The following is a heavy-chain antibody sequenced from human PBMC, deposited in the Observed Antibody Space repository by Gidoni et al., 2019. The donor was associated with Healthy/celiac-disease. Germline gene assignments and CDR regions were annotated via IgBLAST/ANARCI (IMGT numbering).Heavy chain of an antibody. CDR3: ARGIVDYYDPEPFDY. CDR2: MNPNIGNP. D-gene: IGHD3-22*01. Sequence: QVQLGQSGAEVNKPGASVKVSCKASGYTFTRSDINWVRQATGQGLEWMGWMNPNIGNPGYAHKFQGRVTMTRTTSISTAYMELSSLRSEDTAVYYCARGIVDYYDPEPFDYWGQGTLVTVSS. V-gene: IGHV1-8*01. J-gene: IGHJ4*02. CDR1: GYTFTRSD.